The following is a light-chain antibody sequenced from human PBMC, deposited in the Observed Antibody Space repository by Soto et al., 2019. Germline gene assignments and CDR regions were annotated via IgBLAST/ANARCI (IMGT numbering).Light chain of an antibody. J-gene: IGLJ1*01. CDR1: SSDVGGYNY. CDR3: TSYAGGNNV. CDR2: EVN. Sequence: QSALTQPPSASGPPGQSVTISCTGTSSDVGGYNYVSWYQQYPGKVPKLMVYEVNKRPSGVPDRFSGSKSGNTASLTVSGLQADDEADYYCTSYAGGNNVFGTGTKVTVL. V-gene: IGLV2-8*01.